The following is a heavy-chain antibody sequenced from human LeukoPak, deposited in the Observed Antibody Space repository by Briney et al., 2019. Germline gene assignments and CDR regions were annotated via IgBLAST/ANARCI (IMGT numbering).Heavy chain of an antibody. Sequence: GSLRLSCAASGFNFTTSTMHWVRQGPGKGLVWVSRINSDGSSTIYADSVKGRFTISRDNAKNTVYLQMNSLRVEDTAVYYCTRDRSYAMDVWGQGTTVTVSS. CDR1: GFNFTTST. V-gene: IGHV3-74*01. CDR3: TRDRSYAMDV. CDR2: INSDGSST. J-gene: IGHJ6*02.